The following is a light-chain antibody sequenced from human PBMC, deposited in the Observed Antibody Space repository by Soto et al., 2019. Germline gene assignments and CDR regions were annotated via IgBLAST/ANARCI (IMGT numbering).Light chain of an antibody. CDR1: QDISNY. V-gene: IGKV1-39*01. CDR3: QQTYRLPWT. Sequence: IQMTPSPSSLSASVGDRVTITCQASQDISNYLNWYQQKPGKAPMLLIYSASSLQSGVPSRFSGSGSGTDLTLTINSLQPEDFATYICQQTYRLPWTFGQGTKVDIK. J-gene: IGKJ1*01. CDR2: SAS.